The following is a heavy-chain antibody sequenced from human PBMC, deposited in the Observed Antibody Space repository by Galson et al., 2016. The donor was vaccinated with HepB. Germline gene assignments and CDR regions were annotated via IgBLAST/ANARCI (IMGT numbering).Heavy chain of an antibody. CDR3: ARGGRYCTSTSCYGYWYFDL. J-gene: IGHJ2*01. V-gene: IGHV5-51*01. Sequence: QSGAEVKKPGESLKISCKGSGYRFTTYWIGWVRQMPGKGLEWMGVIYPGDSNTRYSPSFQGQVTISVDKSISTAYLQWSSLKASDTAMYYCARGGRYCTSTSCYGYWYFDLWGRGTLVTVSS. D-gene: IGHD2-2*01. CDR2: IYPGDSNT. CDR1: GYRFTTYW.